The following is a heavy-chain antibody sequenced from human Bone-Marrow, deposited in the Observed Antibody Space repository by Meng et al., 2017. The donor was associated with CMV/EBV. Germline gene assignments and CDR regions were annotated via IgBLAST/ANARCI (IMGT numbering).Heavy chain of an antibody. CDR3: ATEIRPYDFWSGYYKYYFDY. J-gene: IGHJ4*02. CDR2: IYYSGST. V-gene: IGHV4-39*07. CDR1: GGSISSSSYY. Sequence: SEPLSLTCTVSGGSISSSSYYWGWIRQPPGKGLEWIGSIYYSGSTYYNPSLKSRVTISVDTSKNQFSLKLSSVTAADTAVYYCATEIRPYDFWSGYYKYYFDYWCQGTLVTVSS. D-gene: IGHD3-3*01.